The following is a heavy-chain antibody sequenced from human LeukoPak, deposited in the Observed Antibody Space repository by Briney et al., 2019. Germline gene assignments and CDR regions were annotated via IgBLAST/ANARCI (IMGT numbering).Heavy chain of an antibody. V-gene: IGHV3-48*04. J-gene: IGHJ2*01. CDR3: AKDIAAAGTGWYFDL. D-gene: IGHD6-13*01. Sequence: GGSLRLSCVASGFTFSSYSMNWIRQAPGKGPEWVAYINYTSSSTYYADSVKGRFTISRDDAKNSLYLQMNSLRAEDTALYYCAKDIAAAGTGWYFDLWGRGTLVTVSS. CDR1: GFTFSSYS. CDR2: INYTSSST.